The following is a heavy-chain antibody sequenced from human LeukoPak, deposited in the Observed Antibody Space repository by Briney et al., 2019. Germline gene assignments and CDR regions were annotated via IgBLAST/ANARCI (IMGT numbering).Heavy chain of an antibody. V-gene: IGHV1-46*01. J-gene: IGHJ5*02. Sequence: ASVKVSCKASGYTFTDYYMHWVRQAPGRGLEWVVLINPSGSRTICAQKFQGRVTMTRDTSTSTDYMELSSLTSEDTAVYYCARDNSYRDSSWWFDPWGQGTLVTVSS. CDR2: INPSGSRT. CDR1: GYTFTDYY. D-gene: IGHD6-6*01. CDR3: ARDNSYRDSSWWFDP.